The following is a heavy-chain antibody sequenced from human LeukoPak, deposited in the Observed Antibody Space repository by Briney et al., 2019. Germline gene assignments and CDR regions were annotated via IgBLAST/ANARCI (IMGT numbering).Heavy chain of an antibody. CDR3: ARARGYSYGKPFDY. V-gene: IGHV3-20*01. D-gene: IGHD5-18*01. J-gene: IGHJ4*02. CDR2: INWNGGST. CDR1: GFTFDDYG. Sequence: GGSLRLSYAASGFTFDDYGMSWVRQAPGKGLEWVSGINWNGGSTGYADSVKGRFTISRDNAKNSLYLQMNSLRAEDTALYHCARARGYSYGKPFDYWGQGTLVTVSS.